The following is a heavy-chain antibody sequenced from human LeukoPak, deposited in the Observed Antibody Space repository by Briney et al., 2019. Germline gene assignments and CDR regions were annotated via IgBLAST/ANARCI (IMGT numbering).Heavy chain of an antibody. CDR3: ARRIDKRLGYCSGGSCYRGPFDL. J-gene: IGHJ2*01. CDR2: INHSGST. V-gene: IGHV4-34*01. D-gene: IGHD2-15*01. CDR1: GGSFSGYY. Sequence: SETLSLTCAVYGGSFSGYYWSWIRQPPGKGLEWIGEINHSGSTNYNPSLKSRVTISVDTSKNQFSLKLSSVTAADTAVYYCARRIDKRLGYCSGGSCYRGPFDLWGRGTLVTVSS.